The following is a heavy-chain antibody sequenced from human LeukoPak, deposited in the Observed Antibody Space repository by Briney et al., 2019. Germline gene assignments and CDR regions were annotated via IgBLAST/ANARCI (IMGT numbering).Heavy chain of an antibody. J-gene: IGHJ5*02. D-gene: IGHD2-2*01. CDR1: GYTFTSYD. V-gene: IGHV1-8*03. CDR3: ARGEYCSSTSCRGDWFDP. Sequence: GASVKVSCKVSGYTFTSYDINWVRQATGQGLEWMGWINPNSGNTGYAQKFQGRVTITRNTSISTAYMELSSLRSEDTAVYYCARGEYCSSTSCRGDWFDPWGQGTLVTVSS. CDR2: INPNSGNT.